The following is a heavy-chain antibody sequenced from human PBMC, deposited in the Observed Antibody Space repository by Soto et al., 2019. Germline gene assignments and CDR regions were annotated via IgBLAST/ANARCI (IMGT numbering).Heavy chain of an antibody. Sequence: QVQLVESGGGVVKPGRSLRLSCAASGFTFSSYGMHWVRQAPGKGLEWVAVIWYDGSNKYYADSVKGRFTIARDNSKNTLYLQMNSLRAEDTAVYYCARGTGGGEGYFDYWGQGTLVTVSS. CDR3: ARGTGGGEGYFDY. CDR2: IWYDGSNK. D-gene: IGHD1-1*01. CDR1: GFTFSSYG. J-gene: IGHJ4*02. V-gene: IGHV3-33*01.